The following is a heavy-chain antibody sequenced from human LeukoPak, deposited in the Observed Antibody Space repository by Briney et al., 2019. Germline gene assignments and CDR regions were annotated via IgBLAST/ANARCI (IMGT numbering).Heavy chain of an antibody. CDR1: GFTFSSHS. J-gene: IGHJ4*02. V-gene: IGHV3-21*01. D-gene: IGHD3-22*01. CDR2: ISTSSSYI. Sequence: GGSLRLSCAASGFTFSSHSMNWVRQAPGKGLEWVSSISTSSSYIYYADSVKGRFTISRDNAKNSLYLQMNSLRAEDTAVYYCARYYYDFPTFDYGARGPLVTVSS. CDR3: ARYYYDFPTFDY.